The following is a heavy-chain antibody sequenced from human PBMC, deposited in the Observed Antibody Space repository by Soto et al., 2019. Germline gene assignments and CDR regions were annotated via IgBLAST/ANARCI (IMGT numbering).Heavy chain of an antibody. J-gene: IGHJ4*02. CDR1: GFTFSSYS. D-gene: IGHD6-13*01. V-gene: IGHV3-48*02. Sequence: EVQLVESGGGLVQPGGSLRLSCAASGFTFSSYSMNWVRQAPGKGLEWVSYISSSSSTIYYADSAKGRFTISRDNAKNSLYLQMNSLRDEDTAVYYCARGLSSWYSDDYYFDYWGQGTLVTVSS. CDR2: ISSSSSTI. CDR3: ARGLSSWYSDDYYFDY.